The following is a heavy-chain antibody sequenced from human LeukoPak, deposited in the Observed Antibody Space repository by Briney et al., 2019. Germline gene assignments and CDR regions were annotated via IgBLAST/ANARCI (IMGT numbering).Heavy chain of an antibody. D-gene: IGHD5-24*01. CDR2: IYPGDSDT. Sequence: GESLKISCAGSGYSFTSYWIGWVRQMPGKGLEWMGIIYPGDSDTRYSPSFQGQVTISADKSISTAYLRWSSLKASDTAMYYCARPGSRWLQYFDYWGQGTLVTVSS. V-gene: IGHV5-51*01. J-gene: IGHJ4*02. CDR1: GYSFTSYW. CDR3: ARPGSRWLQYFDY.